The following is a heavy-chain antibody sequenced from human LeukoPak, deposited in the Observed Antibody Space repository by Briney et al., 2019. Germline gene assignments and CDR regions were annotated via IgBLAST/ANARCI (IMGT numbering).Heavy chain of an antibody. J-gene: IGHJ4*02. D-gene: IGHD6-19*01. CDR2: ISSSGAST. CDR1: GFTFSSYA. Sequence: GGSLRLSCAVSGFTFSSYATNWVRQAPGKGLEWVSVISSSGASTYYADSVKGRFTISRDNSKNTLYLQMNSLRAEDTAIYYCAKGGSGWDFDYWGQGTLVTVSS. CDR3: AKGGSGWDFDY. V-gene: IGHV3-23*01.